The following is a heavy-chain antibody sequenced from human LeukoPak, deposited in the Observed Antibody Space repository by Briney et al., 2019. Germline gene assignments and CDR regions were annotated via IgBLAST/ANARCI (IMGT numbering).Heavy chain of an antibody. Sequence: SQTLSLTCTVSGVSISSYFWSWIRQPPGKGLEWIGYVYYNGITNYNPSLKSRVSIPLDTSKNQFSLNLNSVTAADTAVYYCARQLGGTTFHWRQGPLVPVSS. CDR2: VYYNGIT. V-gene: IGHV4-59*01. D-gene: IGHD1-1*01. CDR3: ARQLGGTTFH. CDR1: GVSISSYF. J-gene: IGHJ4*02.